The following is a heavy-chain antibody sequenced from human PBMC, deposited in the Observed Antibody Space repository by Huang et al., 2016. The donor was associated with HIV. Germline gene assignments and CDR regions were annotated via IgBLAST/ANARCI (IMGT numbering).Heavy chain of an antibody. J-gene: IGHJ1*01. CDR1: GFTFSSYG. Sequence: QVQLVESGGGVVQPGRSLRLSCAASGFTFSSYGMHWVRQAPGKGWEWVAVICYDGSNKYYADSVKGRFTISRDNSKNTLYLQMNSLKTEDTAVYYCALKGDSSGWEYFRHWGQGTLVTVSS. CDR2: ICYDGSNK. V-gene: IGHV3-30*03. D-gene: IGHD6-19*01. CDR3: ALKGDSSGWEYFRH.